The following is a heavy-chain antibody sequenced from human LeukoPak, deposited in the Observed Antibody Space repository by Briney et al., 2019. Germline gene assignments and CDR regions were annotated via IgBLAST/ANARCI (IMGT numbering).Heavy chain of an antibody. Sequence: GGSLRLSCAASGFTVSSNYMSWVRQAPGKGLEWASVIYSGGSTYYADSVKGRFTISRDNSKNTLYLQMNSRRAEDTAVYYCARAEDPAMVFDYWGQGTLVTVSS. D-gene: IGHD5-18*01. CDR2: IYSGGST. CDR3: ARAEDPAMVFDY. V-gene: IGHV3-53*01. CDR1: GFTVSSNY. J-gene: IGHJ4*02.